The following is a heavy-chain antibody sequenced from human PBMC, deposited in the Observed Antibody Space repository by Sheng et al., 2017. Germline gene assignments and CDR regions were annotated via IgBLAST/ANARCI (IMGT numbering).Heavy chain of an antibody. CDR1: GYTFTGYY. J-gene: IGHJ6*03. D-gene: IGHD3-3*01. CDR3: ARADYDFWSGSWGVYYYYYMDV. Sequence: QVQLVQSGAEVKKPGASVKVSCKASGYTFTGYYMHWVRQAPGQGLEWMGWINPNSGGTNYAQKFQGRVTMTRDTSISTAYMELSRLRSDDTAVYYCARADYDFWSGSWGVYYYYYMDVWGKGTTVTVSS. V-gene: IGHV1-2*02. CDR2: INPNSGGT.